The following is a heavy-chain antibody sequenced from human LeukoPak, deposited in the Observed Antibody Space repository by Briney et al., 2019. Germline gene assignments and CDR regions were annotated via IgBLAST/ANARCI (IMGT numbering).Heavy chain of an antibody. CDR3: ARGRSMDV. CDR1: GGSFSGNY. Sequence: PSGTLSLTCAVYGGSFSGNYWSWIRQPPGKGLEWIGEINHSGSTNYNPSLKSRVTISVDTSKNQFSLKLSSVTAADTAVYYCARGRSMDVWGKGTTVTVSS. V-gene: IGHV4-34*01. J-gene: IGHJ6*04. CDR2: INHSGST.